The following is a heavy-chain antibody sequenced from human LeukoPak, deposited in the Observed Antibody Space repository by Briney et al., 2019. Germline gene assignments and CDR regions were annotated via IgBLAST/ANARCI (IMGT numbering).Heavy chain of an antibody. D-gene: IGHD3-10*01. CDR3: ARLGGSGRYYYYGMDV. V-gene: IGHV4-34*01. CDR2: INHSGST. J-gene: IGHJ6*02. Sequence: SETLSLTCAVYGGSFSGYYWSWIRQPPGKGLEWIGEINHSGSTNYNPSLKSRVTISVDTSKNQISLKLSSVTAADTAVYYCARLGGSGRYYYYGMDVWGQGTTVTVSS. CDR1: GGSFSGYY.